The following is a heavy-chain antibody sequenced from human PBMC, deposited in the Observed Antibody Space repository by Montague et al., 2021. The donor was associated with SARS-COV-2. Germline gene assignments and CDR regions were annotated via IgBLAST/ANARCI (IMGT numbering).Heavy chain of an antibody. CDR3: ARGRGPETGYHFDY. CDR1: GFTFSHYA. CDR2: VSYDGDNK. D-gene: IGHD3-9*01. J-gene: IGHJ4*02. Sequence: SLRLSCAASGFTFSHYAMNWVRQAPGKGLEWVAFVSYDGDNKFYAESVKDRFSISRDKAKNTLNLEVHSLRPDDTAVYYCARGRGPETGYHFDYWGQGTLVTVSS. V-gene: IGHV3-30-3*01.